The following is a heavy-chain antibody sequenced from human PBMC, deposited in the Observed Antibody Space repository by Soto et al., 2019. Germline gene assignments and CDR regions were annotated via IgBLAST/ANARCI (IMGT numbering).Heavy chain of an antibody. V-gene: IGHV1-2*02. CDR2: INPKTGDT. Sequence: ASVKVSCKASGYTFVAYYVFWVRQAPGHGLEWMGWINPKTGDTNYAQNFQGRVTMTRDTSVTTAYMELSRLTSDDTALYYCARKLAYCGGECYTEPIDSWGQGTPVTVSS. CDR1: GYTFVAYY. D-gene: IGHD2-21*01. CDR3: ARKLAYCGGECYTEPIDS. J-gene: IGHJ4*02.